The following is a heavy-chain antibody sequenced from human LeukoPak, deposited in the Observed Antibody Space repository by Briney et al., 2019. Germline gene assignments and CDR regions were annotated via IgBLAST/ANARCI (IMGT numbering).Heavy chain of an antibody. CDR1: GFPFSVSA. CDR3: TRAYDSSGYDFFYFDY. CDR2: IRSQANSYWT. V-gene: IGHV3-73*01. D-gene: IGHD3-22*01. Sequence: GVSLTLSCRAWGFPFSVSAKHGLRHSSGKALEWVGHIRSQANSYWTSYVESVKGRFTISRDDSKKTAYLEMNSLRNEDTAVYYCTRAYDSSGYDFFYFDYWGQGTLVTVSS. J-gene: IGHJ4*02.